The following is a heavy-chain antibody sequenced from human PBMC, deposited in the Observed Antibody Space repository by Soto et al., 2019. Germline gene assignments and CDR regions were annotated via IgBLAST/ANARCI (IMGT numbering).Heavy chain of an antibody. Sequence: KASGSAVAGYYMHRVRQAPGQGLEWMGWINPNSGGTNYAQKFQGRVTMTRDTSISTAYMELSRLRSDDTAVYYWARVEPRYSSSSFDYWGQGTLVTVSS. CDR3: ARVEPRYSSSSFDY. CDR1: GSAVAGYY. V-gene: IGHV1-2*02. CDR2: INPNSGGT. D-gene: IGHD6-13*01. J-gene: IGHJ4*02.